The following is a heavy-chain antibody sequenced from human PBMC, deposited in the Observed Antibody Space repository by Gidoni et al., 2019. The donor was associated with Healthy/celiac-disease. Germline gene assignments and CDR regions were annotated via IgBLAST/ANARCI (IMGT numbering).Heavy chain of an antibody. J-gene: IGHJ3*02. Sequence: QLQLQESGPGLVTPSETLSLTCTVSGGSISSSSYYWGWIRQPPGKGLEWIGSIYYSGSTYYNPSLKSRVTISVDTSKNQFSLKLSSVTAADTAVYYCARHPSVRDAFDIWGQGTMVTVSS. CDR2: IYYSGST. CDR1: GGSISSSSYY. CDR3: ARHPSVRDAFDI. V-gene: IGHV4-39*01.